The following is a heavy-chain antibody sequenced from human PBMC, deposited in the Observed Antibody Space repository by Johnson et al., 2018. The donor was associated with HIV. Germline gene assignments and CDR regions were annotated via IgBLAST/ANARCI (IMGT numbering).Heavy chain of an antibody. CDR1: GFTFSSYD. J-gene: IGHJ3*02. V-gene: IGHV3-13*01. CDR2: IGTAGDT. CDR3: ARVREWEGGEVGDAFDI. D-gene: IGHD1-26*01. Sequence: VQLVESGGGLVQPGGSLRLSCVASGFTFSSYDMHWVRQATGKGLEWVSAIGTAGDTYYPGSVKGRFTISRDNAKNSLYLQMNSLRAEDTAVYYCARVREWEGGEVGDAFDIWGQGTMVTVSS.